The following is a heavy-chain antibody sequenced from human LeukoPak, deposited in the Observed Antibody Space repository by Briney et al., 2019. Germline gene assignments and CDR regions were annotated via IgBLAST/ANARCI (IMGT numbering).Heavy chain of an antibody. V-gene: IGHV1-8*01. J-gene: IGHJ4*02. CDR1: GYTFTSYD. CDR2: MNPNSGNT. D-gene: IGHD6-19*01. Sequence: ASVKVSCKASGYTFTSYDINWVRQATGRGLEWMGWMNPNSGNTGYAQKFQGRVTMTRNTSISTAYMELSSLRSEDTAVYYCFIAVAGRYFDYWGQGTLVTVSS. CDR3: FIAVAGRYFDY.